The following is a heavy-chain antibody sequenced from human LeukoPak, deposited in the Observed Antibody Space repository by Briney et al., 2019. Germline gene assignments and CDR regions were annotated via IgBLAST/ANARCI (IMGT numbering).Heavy chain of an antibody. CDR2: IYTSGST. Sequence: PSQTLSPTCTVSGGSISSGSYYWSWIRQPAGKGLEWIGRIYTSGSTNYNPSLKSRVTISVDTSKDQFSLKLSSVTAADTAVYYCARFPYWGQGTLVTVSS. J-gene: IGHJ4*02. V-gene: IGHV4-61*02. CDR3: ARFPY. CDR1: GGSISSGSYY.